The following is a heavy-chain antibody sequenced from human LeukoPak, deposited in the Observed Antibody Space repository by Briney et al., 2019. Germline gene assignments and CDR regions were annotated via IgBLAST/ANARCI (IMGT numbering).Heavy chain of an antibody. D-gene: IGHD6-13*01. V-gene: IGHV4-39*06. J-gene: IGHJ4*02. Sequence: SETLSLTCTVSGGSISSYYWGWIRQPPGKGLEWIGSIYHSGSTYYNPAPKSRVTISLDTTKNHLLLMLSTVTAADTAAYYCASSIYISSTAGTSLTVTYRGQGTLVTVSS. CDR3: ASSIYISSTAGTSLTVTY. CDR2: IYHSGST. CDR1: GGSISSYY.